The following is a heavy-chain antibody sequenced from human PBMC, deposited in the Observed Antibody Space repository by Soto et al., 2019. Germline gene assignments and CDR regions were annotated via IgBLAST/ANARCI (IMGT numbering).Heavy chain of an antibody. CDR3: ARAYSYGAAPFHY. CDR2: IYYSGST. D-gene: IGHD5-18*01. CDR1: GGYISSYD. J-gene: IGHJ4*02. V-gene: IGHV4-59*01. Sequence: SETKCLTCTVSGGYISSYDWSWIRQPPGKGLEWIGYIYYSGSTNYNPSLKSRVTISVDTSKNQFSLKLSSVTAADTAVYYCARAYSYGAAPFHYWGQGTLVTVSS.